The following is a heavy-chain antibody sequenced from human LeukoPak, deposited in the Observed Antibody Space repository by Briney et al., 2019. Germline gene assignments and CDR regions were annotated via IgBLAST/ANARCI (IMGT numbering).Heavy chain of an antibody. J-gene: IGHJ6*04. Sequence: PSETLSLTCTVSGGSISSYYWSWSRQPAGKGLEWIGHIHTSGSTNYNPSLKSRVTMSLDTSENQFSLKLSSVTAADTAVCYCARGRWEPLPDVWGKGTTVTVSS. V-gene: IGHV4-4*07. CDR3: ARGRWEPLPDV. CDR2: IHTSGST. CDR1: GGSISSYY. D-gene: IGHD1-26*01.